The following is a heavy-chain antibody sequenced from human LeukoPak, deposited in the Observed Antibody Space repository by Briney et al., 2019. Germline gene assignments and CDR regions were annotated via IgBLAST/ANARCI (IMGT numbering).Heavy chain of an antibody. V-gene: IGHV1-2*02. CDR1: GYTFTGYY. CDR2: INPNSGGT. J-gene: IGHJ6*03. Sequence: GASVKVSCKASGYTFTGYYMHWVRQAPGQGLEWMGWINPNSGGTNYAQKFQGRVTMTRNTSINTAYMELSRLRSDDTAVYYCARVIAGYYYYMDVWGKGTTVTVSS. CDR3: ARVIAGYYYYMDV. D-gene: IGHD6-13*01.